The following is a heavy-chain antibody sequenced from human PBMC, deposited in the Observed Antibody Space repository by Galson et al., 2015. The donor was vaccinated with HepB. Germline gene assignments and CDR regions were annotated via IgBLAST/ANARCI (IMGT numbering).Heavy chain of an antibody. CDR1: GGTFSSYA. Sequence: SVKVSCKASGGTFSSYAISWVRQAPGQGLEWMGGIIPIFGTANYAQKFQGRVTITADESTSTAYMELSSLRSEDTAVYYCASISIAARNYYYYGMDVWGQGTTVTVSS. D-gene: IGHD6-6*01. J-gene: IGHJ6*02. CDR2: IIPIFGTA. CDR3: ASISIAARNYYYYGMDV. V-gene: IGHV1-69*13.